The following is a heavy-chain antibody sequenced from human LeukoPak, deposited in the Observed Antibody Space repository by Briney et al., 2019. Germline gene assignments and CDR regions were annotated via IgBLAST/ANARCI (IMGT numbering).Heavy chain of an antibody. CDR2: IYPGDSDT. D-gene: IGHD6-13*01. CDR3: ARLEIPFSIAAAGNNFDY. J-gene: IGHJ4*02. V-gene: IGHV5-51*01. Sequence: GESLKISCKGSGYSFTSYWIGWVRQMPGKGLEWMGIIYPGDSDTRYSPSFQGQVTISADKSISTAYLQWSSLKASDTAMYYCARLEIPFSIAAAGNNFDYWGQGTLVTVSS. CDR1: GYSFTSYW.